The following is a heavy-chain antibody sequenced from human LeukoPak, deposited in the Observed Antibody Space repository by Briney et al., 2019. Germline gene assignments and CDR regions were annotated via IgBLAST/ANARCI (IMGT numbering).Heavy chain of an antibody. CDR2: ISYDGRNK. CDR3: AKGPLRGTAAAIDY. V-gene: IGHV3-30*18. Sequence: GGSLRLSCAASGFTFSSYWMSWVRQAPGKGLEWVAVISYDGRNKHYPDSVKGRFTISRDISTDTLWLQMDSLRTEDTAVYYCAKGPLRGTAAAIDYWGQGTLVTVSS. CDR1: GFTFSSYW. J-gene: IGHJ4*02. D-gene: IGHD2-2*01.